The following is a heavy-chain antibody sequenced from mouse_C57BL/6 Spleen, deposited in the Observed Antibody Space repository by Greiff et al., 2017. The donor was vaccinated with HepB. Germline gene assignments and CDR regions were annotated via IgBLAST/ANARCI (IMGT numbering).Heavy chain of an antibody. CDR1: GFTFTDYY. Sequence: EVQLQQSGPELVKPGASVKISCKASGFTFTDYYMDWVRQSHGKRLEWLGDINPNNGGTSYNQKFTGKATLTVDKSSSTAYMERRSLTSEDSAVYYCARRMMGFDYWGQGTTLTVSS. CDR3: ARRMMGFDY. CDR2: INPNNGGT. J-gene: IGHJ2*01. D-gene: IGHD2-3*01. V-gene: IGHV1-26*01.